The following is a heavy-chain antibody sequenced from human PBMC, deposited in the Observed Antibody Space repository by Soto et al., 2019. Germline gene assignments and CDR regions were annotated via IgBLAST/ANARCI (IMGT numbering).Heavy chain of an antibody. D-gene: IGHD3-3*01. J-gene: IGHJ3*02. CDR3: PTSPSPSLSTYGFVEAFDI. CDR1: GGTFRSYE. V-gene: IGHV1-69*12. CDR2: IIPMFRTP. Sequence: QVQVVQSGAEVRKPGSSVKVSCKVSGGTFRSYEISWVRQAPGQGLEWVGGIIPMFRTPNYAQRFQGTVTITADEGTTTGYMESPSITAEDAALYFCPTSPSPSLSTYGFVEAFDIWGQGTLVIVSS.